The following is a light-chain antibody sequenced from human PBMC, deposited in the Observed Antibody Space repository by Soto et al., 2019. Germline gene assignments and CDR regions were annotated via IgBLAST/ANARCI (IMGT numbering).Light chain of an antibody. CDR2: ATS. J-gene: IGKJ4*01. Sequence: DVQMTQSPSSLSAFVGDRVTITCRASQCIAPYLAWFQQKPGKVPKLLIYATSTLQSGVPSRFSGSGSGTDFTLTINSLQPEDVGTYYRQKYNSAPLTFGGGTKVEIK. V-gene: IGKV1-27*01. CDR3: QKYNSAPLT. CDR1: QCIAPY.